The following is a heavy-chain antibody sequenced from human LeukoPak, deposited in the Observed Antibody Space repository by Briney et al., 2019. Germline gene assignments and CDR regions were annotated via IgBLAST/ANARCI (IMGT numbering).Heavy chain of an antibody. CDR3: AKESYIVVVVAATPVYFDY. Sequence: GGSLRLSRAASGFTFRSYAMSWVRQAPGKGLEWVSAISGSGGSTYYADSVKGRFTISRDNSKNTLYLQMNSLRAGDTAVYYCAKESYIVVVVAATPVYFDYWGQGTLVTVSS. J-gene: IGHJ4*02. V-gene: IGHV3-23*01. D-gene: IGHD2-15*01. CDR1: GFTFRSYA. CDR2: ISGSGGST.